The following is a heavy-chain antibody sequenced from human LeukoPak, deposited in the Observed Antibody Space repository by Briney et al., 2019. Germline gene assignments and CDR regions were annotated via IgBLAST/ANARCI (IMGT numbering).Heavy chain of an antibody. V-gene: IGHV3-9*01. D-gene: IGHD6-19*01. Sequence: GGSLRLSCAASGFTFDDYAMHWVRQAPGKGLEWVSGISWNSGSIGYADSVKGRFTISRDNAKNSLYPQMNSLRAEDTALYYCAKGAVAVLYYYYGMDVWGQGTTVTVSS. CDR2: ISWNSGSI. CDR3: AKGAVAVLYYYYGMDV. CDR1: GFTFDDYA. J-gene: IGHJ6*02.